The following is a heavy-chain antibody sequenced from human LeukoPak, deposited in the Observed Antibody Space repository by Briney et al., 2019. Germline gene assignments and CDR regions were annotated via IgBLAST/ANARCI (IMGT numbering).Heavy chain of an antibody. CDR3: ATEPLRFLELSFDY. J-gene: IGHJ4*02. V-gene: IGHV1-46*01. CDR1: GYTFTSYG. Sequence: ASVKVSCKASGYTFTSYGISWVRQAPGQGLEWMGIINPSGGSTSYAQKSQGRVTMTRDTSTSTVYMELSSLRSEDTAVYYCATEPLRFLELSFDYWGQGTLVTVSS. CDR2: INPSGGST. D-gene: IGHD3-3*01.